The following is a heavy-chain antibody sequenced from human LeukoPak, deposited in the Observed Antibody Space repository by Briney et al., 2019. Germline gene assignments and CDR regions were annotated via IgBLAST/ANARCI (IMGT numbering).Heavy chain of an antibody. CDR3: ARESRGSSWYSPDYYYYGMDV. D-gene: IGHD6-13*01. V-gene: IGHV3-53*04. J-gene: IGHJ6*02. Sequence: PGGSLRLSCAASGFTVSSNYMSWVRQAPGKGLEWVSVIYSGGSTYYADSVKGRFTISRHNSKNTLYLQMNSLRAEDTAVYYCARESRGSSWYSPDYYYYGMDVWGQGTTVTVSS. CDR2: IYSGGST. CDR1: GFTVSSNY.